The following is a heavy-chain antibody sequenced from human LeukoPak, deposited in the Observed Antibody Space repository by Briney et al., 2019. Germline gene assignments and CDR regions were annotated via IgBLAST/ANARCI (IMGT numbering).Heavy chain of an antibody. V-gene: IGHV3-23*01. CDR3: AXXXXXXSRGNCYFDS. CDR2: LASGAPP. D-gene: IGHD1-7*01. Sequence: GALGLSCAASGFTFSSYAMSWVRQAPGKGLEWVSALASGAPPYYADSVKGRFTISRDNSKNTVYLQVNSLRAEDTAVYYCAXXXXXXSRGNCYFDSWGQGTLVTVSS. J-gene: IGHJ4*02. CDR1: GFTFSSYA.